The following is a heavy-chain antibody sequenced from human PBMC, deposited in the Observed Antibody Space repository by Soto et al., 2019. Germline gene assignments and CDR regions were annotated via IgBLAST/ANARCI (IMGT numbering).Heavy chain of an antibody. CDR2: IGSDGINK. V-gene: IGHV3-33*01. J-gene: IGHJ4*02. Sequence: QMYLVESGGGVVQPGGSLRLSCVASGSIFSGYGMHWVRQAPGKGLEWVAVIGSDGINKYYADSVKGRFTISSDNSKNMLYLQMGSLRAEDTAVYYCARDGFGGNVCRGSWDYWGQGTMVTVSS. CDR1: GSIFSGYG. D-gene: IGHD3-16*01. CDR3: ARDGFGGNVCRGSWDY.